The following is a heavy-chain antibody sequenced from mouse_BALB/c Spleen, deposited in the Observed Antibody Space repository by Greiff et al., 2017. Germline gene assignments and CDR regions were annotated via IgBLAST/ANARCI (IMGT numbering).Heavy chain of an antibody. V-gene: IGHV2-6-7*01. CDR1: GFSLTGYG. D-gene: IGHD2-1*01. CDR2: IWGDGST. Sequence: VQGVESGPGLVAPSQSLSITCTVSGFSLTGYGVNWVRQPPGKGLEWLGMIWGDGSTDYNSALKSRLSISKDNSKSQVFLKMNSLQTDDTPRYYCARYKYGIYGYYAMDYWGQGTSVTASS. J-gene: IGHJ4*01. CDR3: ARYKYGIYGYYAMDY.